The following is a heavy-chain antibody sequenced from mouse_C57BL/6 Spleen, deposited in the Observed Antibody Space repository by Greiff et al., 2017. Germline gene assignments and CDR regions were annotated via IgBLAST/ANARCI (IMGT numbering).Heavy chain of an antibody. Sequence: EVKVEESGPGLVKPSQSLSLTCSVTGYSITSGYYWNWIRQFPGNKLEWMGYISYDGSNNYNPSLKNRISITRDTSKNQFFLKLHSVTTEDTATYYCARDDSNYAMDYWGQGTSVTVSS. D-gene: IGHD2-5*01. CDR1: GYSITSGYY. J-gene: IGHJ4*01. V-gene: IGHV3-6*01. CDR3: ARDDSNYAMDY. CDR2: ISYDGSN.